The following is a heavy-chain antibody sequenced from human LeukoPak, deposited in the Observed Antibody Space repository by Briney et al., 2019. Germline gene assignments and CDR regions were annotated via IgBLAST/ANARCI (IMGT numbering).Heavy chain of an antibody. CDR2: MNPNSGNT. D-gene: IGHD6-25*01. V-gene: IGHV1-8*01. CDR3: AASTIAAFSDY. CDR1: GYTFTSYD. J-gene: IGHJ4*02. Sequence: ASVKVSCKASGYTFTSYDINWVRQATGQGLEWMGWMNPNSGNTGYAQKFQGRVTLTRDTSISTAYMELCSLRSEDTAVDYCAASTIAAFSDYWGQGTLVTVSS.